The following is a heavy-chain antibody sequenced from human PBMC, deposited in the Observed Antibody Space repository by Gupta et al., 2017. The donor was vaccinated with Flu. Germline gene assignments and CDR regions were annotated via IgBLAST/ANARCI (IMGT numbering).Heavy chain of an antibody. CDR3: ARDRGLSNDYYYDMDV. CDR1: GGSISSGSYY. D-gene: IGHD3-16*01. J-gene: IGHJ6*02. CDR2: IYVRGTT. V-gene: IGHV4-61*02. Sequence: QVQLQESGPGLVKPSQTLSLTCTVSGGSISSGSYYWPWIRPPAGKGLECIGRIYVRGTTTYNPSLQIRVTRSVVTSKNQFSLKLSSVTAADTTVYYCARDRGLSNDYYYDMDVWGQGTTVTVSS.